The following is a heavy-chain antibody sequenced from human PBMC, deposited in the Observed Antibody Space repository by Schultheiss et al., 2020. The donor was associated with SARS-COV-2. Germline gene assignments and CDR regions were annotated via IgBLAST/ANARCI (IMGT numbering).Heavy chain of an antibody. CDR3: ARNEGTSSEVWYFDL. Sequence: SQTLSLTCTVSGDSITSSSFYWGWIRQPPGKGLEWIGSIYYSGSTYYNPSLKSRVTISVDTSKNQFSLKLTSVTAADTAVYYCARNEGTSSEVWYFDLWGRGTLVTVSS. V-gene: IGHV4-39*01. J-gene: IGHJ2*01. CDR1: GDSITSSSFY. CDR2: IYYSGST. D-gene: IGHD6-6*01.